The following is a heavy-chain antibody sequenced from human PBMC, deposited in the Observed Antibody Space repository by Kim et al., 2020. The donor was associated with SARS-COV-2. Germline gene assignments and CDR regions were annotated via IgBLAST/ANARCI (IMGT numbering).Heavy chain of an antibody. CDR1: GDSVSSTNVT. J-gene: IGHJ6*02. D-gene: IGHD3-10*01. CDR3: ARDAALNFGEFTDYGMDV. V-gene: IGHV6-1*01. Sequence: SQTLSLTCVVSGDSVSSTNVTWNWIRQSPSRGLEWLGRTYFRSKWYNDYGESVKSRIIIDPDTSKNQFSLHLRSVTREDTAVYLCARDAALNFGEFTDYGMDVWGQGTTVTVSS. CDR2: TYFRSKWYN.